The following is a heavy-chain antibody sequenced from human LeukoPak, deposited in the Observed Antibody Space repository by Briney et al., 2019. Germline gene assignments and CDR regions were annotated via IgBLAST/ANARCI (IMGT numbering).Heavy chain of an antibody. CDR3: ATVRVQPLFYSLPDY. CDR2: INPSGGST. J-gene: IGHJ4*02. Sequence: ASVKVSCKASGYTFTSYYMHWVRQAPGQGLEWMGIINPSGGSTSYAQKFQGRVTMTRDMSTSTVYMELSSLRSEDTAVYYCATVRVQPLFYSLPDYWGQGTLVTVSS. CDR1: GYTFTSYY. D-gene: IGHD1-1*01. V-gene: IGHV1-46*01.